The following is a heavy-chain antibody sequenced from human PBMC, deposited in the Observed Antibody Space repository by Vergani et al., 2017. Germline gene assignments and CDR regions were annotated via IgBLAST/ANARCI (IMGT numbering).Heavy chain of an antibody. CDR1: GFTFSSYA. D-gene: IGHD1-26*01. Sequence: EVQLLESGGGLVQPGGSLRLSCAASGFTFSSYAMSWVRQAPGKGLEWVGRIKSKTDGGTTDYAAPVKGRFTISRDDSKNTLYLQMNSLKTEDTAVYYCTTWLKWELLPYYFDYWGQGTLVTVSS. CDR2: IKSKTDGGTT. V-gene: IGHV3-15*01. J-gene: IGHJ4*02. CDR3: TTWLKWELLPYYFDY.